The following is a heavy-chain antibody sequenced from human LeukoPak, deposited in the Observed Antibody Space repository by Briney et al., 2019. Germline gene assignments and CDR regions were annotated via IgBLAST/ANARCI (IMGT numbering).Heavy chain of an antibody. CDR3: ARVTLNYDSSGYYYVY. J-gene: IGHJ4*02. V-gene: IGHV1-8*01. CDR1: GYTFTSYD. CDR2: MNPNSGNT. D-gene: IGHD3-22*01. Sequence: GASVTVSCKASGYTFTSYDINGVRQAPGQGLEWMGWMNPNSGNTDYAQKFQGRVTMTRNTSISTAYMELSSLRSGDTAVYYCARVTLNYDSSGYYYVYWGQGTLVTVSS.